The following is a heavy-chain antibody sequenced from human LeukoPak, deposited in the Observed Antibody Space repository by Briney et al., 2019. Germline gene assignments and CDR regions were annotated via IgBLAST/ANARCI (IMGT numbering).Heavy chain of an antibody. D-gene: IGHD6-19*01. V-gene: IGHV4-4*02. Sequence: SGTLSLTCAVSGGSISSSNWWSWVRQPPGKGLEWIGEIYHSGSTNYNPSLKSRVTISVDKSKNQFSLKLSSVTAADTAVYYCARSKQWLVPSYYYYGMDVWAKGPRSPSP. J-gene: IGHJ6*02. CDR2: IYHSGST. CDR1: GGSISSSNW. CDR3: ARSKQWLVPSYYYYGMDV.